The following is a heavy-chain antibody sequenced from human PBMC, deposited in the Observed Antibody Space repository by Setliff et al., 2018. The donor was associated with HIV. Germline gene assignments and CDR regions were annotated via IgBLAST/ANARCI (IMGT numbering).Heavy chain of an antibody. V-gene: IGHV4-4*08. J-gene: IGHJ4*03. CDR1: RGSISSFH. D-gene: IGHD3-22*01. CDR3: ARVEPFKLDYQETSGYFDY. Sequence: PSETLSLTCTVSRGSISSFHWSWIRRPPGMGLEWIGYISNVGHTNCIPSLKSRVTISMDTSKDQFSLRLTSVTAADTAVYYCARVEPFKLDYQETSGYFDYWGHGILVTVSS. CDR2: ISNVGHT.